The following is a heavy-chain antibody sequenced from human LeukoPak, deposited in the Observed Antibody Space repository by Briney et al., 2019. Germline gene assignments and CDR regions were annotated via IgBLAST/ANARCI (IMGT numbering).Heavy chain of an antibody. D-gene: IGHD3-10*01. CDR2: ISYDGSNK. Sequence: GGSLRLSCAASGFTFSSYSMNWVRQAPGKGLEWVAVISYDGSNKYYADSVKGRFTISRDNSKNTLYLQMNSLRAEDTAVYYCAKWYGTMVRGVSDYWGQGTLVTVSS. CDR1: GFTFSSYS. J-gene: IGHJ4*02. CDR3: AKWYGTMVRGVSDY. V-gene: IGHV3-30*18.